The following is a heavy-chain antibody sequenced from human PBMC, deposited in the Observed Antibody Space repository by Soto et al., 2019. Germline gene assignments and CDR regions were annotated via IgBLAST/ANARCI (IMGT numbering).Heavy chain of an antibody. CDR3: AKTRGSCYSGLDN. CDR1: GFTFSNYA. V-gene: IGHV3-23*01. CDR2: IGGSGATT. J-gene: IGHJ4*02. Sequence: GGSLRLSCAASGFTFSNYAMTWVRQAPGKGLEWVSAIGGSGATTHYADSVKGRFTISRDNSRNTLFLQMNSLRAEDTALYYCAKTRGSCYSGLDNWGLGTLVTVSS. D-gene: IGHD2-15*01.